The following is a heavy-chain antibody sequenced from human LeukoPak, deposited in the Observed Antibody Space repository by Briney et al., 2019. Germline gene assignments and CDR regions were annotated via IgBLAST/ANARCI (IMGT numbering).Heavy chain of an antibody. V-gene: IGHV3-74*01. J-gene: IGHJ4*02. Sequence: GGSLRLSCVVSGLNSEDHAMHWVRQAPGKGLEWVSRINSDGSSTSYADSVKGRFTISRDNAKNTLYLQMNSLRAGDTAVYYCARIVGATIDDYWGQGTLVTVSS. CDR3: ARIVGATIDDY. D-gene: IGHD1-26*01. CDR2: INSDGSST. CDR1: GLNSEDHA.